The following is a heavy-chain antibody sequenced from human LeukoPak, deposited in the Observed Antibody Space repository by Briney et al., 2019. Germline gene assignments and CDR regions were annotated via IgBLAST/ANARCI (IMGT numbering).Heavy chain of an antibody. D-gene: IGHD6-19*01. J-gene: IGHJ5*02. CDR3: ARHAAVEGSSGWSPLWWFDP. V-gene: IGHV4-59*08. Sequence: SETLSLTCTVSGGSIRSYYWSWIRQPPGKGLEWIGYMHHSGSTKHNPYLKSRVTISVDTSKSQISLKLSSVTAADTAVYYCARHAAVEGSSGWSPLWWFDPWGQGTLVTVSS. CDR2: MHHSGST. CDR1: GGSIRSYY.